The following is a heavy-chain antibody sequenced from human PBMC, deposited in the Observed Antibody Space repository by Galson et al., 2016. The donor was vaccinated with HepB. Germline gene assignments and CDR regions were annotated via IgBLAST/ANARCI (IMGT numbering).Heavy chain of an antibody. Sequence: SETLSLTCTVSGGSVSSGSYYWSWIRQPPGKGLELIGYIYYTGTTNYNPSLKSRVTISVDTSKNQFSLKLNSGTAADTAVYYCARYYGDFGMDVWGQGTTVTVSS. D-gene: IGHD4-17*01. J-gene: IGHJ6*02. V-gene: IGHV4-61*01. CDR2: IYYTGTT. CDR3: ARYYGDFGMDV. CDR1: GGSVSSGSYY.